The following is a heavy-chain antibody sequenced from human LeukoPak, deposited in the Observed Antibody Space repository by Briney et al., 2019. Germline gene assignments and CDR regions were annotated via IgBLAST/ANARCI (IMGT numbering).Heavy chain of an antibody. J-gene: IGHJ4*02. D-gene: IGHD5-18*01. CDR3: ARGAAGYSYG. V-gene: IGHV4-34*01. Sequence: SETLSLTCAVYGGSFSGYYWSWIRQPPGKGLEWIGEINHSGSTNYNPSLKSRVTISVDTSKNQFSLKLSSVTAADTAVYYCARGAAGYSYGWGQGTLVTVSS. CDR1: GGSFSGYY. CDR2: INHSGST.